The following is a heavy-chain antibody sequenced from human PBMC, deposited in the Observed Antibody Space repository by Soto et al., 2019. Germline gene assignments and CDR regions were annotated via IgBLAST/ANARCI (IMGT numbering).Heavy chain of an antibody. CDR2: INAGNGNT. CDR3: ARGLATGNYYGMDV. V-gene: IGHV1-3*01. J-gene: IGHJ6*02. D-gene: IGHD3-10*01. CDR1: GYTFTSYA. Sequence: ASVKVSCKASGYTFTSYAMHWVRQAPGQRLEWMGWINAGNGNTKYSQKFQGRVPITRDTSASTAYMELSSLRSEDTAVYYCARGLATGNYYGMDVWGQGTTVTVSS.